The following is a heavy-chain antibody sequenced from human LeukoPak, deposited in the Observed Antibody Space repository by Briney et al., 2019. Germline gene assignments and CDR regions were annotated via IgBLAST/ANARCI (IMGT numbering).Heavy chain of an antibody. CDR1: GFTFSNFA. D-gene: IGHD3-9*01. CDR3: ARELTGYWQQY. J-gene: IGHJ4*02. CDR2: ISCDGSNQ. V-gene: IGHV3-30*04. Sequence: GGSLRLSCAASGFTFSNFAMHWVRQAPGKGLEWVAIISCDGSNQYYADSVKGRFTISRDSSQNTPYLQMNSLRAEDTAVYYCARELTGYWQQYWGQGTLVTVSS.